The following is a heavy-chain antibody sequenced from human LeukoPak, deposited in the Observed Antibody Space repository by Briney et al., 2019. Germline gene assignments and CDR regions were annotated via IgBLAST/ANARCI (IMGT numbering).Heavy chain of an antibody. Sequence: ASVKVSCKASGYTFTGYGISWVRQAPGQGLEWMGWISAYNGNTNYAQKLQGRVTMTTDTSTSTAYMELRSLRSDDTAVYYCARVQWELQFFDYWGQGTLVTVSS. CDR1: GYTFTGYG. D-gene: IGHD1-26*01. CDR3: ARVQWELQFFDY. J-gene: IGHJ4*02. V-gene: IGHV1-18*01. CDR2: ISAYNGNT.